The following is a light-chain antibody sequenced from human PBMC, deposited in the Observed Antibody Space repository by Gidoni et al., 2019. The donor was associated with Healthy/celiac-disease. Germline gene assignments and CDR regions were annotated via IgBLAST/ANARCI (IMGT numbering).Light chain of an antibody. J-gene: IGKJ4*01. CDR1: QSISSSQ. V-gene: IGKV3-20*01. CDR2: GAS. CDR3: QHFGN. Sequence: EIVLTQSPGTLSLSHGQSATLSCRASQSISSSQLAWYQQKPGQAPRPLMYGASSRATGIPDRFSGSGSGTDFTLTISRLEPEDFAVYYCQHFGNFGGGTKVE.